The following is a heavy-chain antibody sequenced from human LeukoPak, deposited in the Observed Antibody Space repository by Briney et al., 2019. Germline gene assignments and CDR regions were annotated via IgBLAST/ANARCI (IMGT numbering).Heavy chain of an antibody. CDR1: GYTLTSYY. V-gene: IGHV1-46*01. Sequence: GSVKVSCTASGYTLTSYYMHWVRQAPGQGLEWMGIISPSGGSTSYAQKFQGRVTMTRDTSTSTVYLELNSLRSEDTAVNDCARPQYPCYYDSSGPYDAFDIWGQGTMVTVSS. CDR3: ARPQYPCYYDSSGPYDAFDI. J-gene: IGHJ3*02. CDR2: ISPSGGST. D-gene: IGHD3-22*01.